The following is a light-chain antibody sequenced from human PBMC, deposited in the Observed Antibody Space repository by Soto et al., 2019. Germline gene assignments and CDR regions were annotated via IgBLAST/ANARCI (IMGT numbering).Light chain of an antibody. Sequence: EIVLTQSPGTLSLSPGEGATLSCRASQSVSSSYLAWYQHKAGQATRLLIYGASSRATDIPDRFSGSGSGTDFSLTISRLEPEDFAVYYCQQYGNSRWTFGQGTKVDIK. CDR1: QSVSSSY. CDR3: QQYGNSRWT. J-gene: IGKJ1*01. CDR2: GAS. V-gene: IGKV3-20*01.